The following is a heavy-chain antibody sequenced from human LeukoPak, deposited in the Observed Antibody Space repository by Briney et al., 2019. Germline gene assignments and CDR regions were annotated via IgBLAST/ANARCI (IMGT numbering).Heavy chain of an antibody. CDR1: GFTLGDYA. D-gene: IGHD3-3*01. CDR2: IRSKAYGGTT. V-gene: IGHV3-49*04. J-gene: IGHJ6*03. Sequence: SGGSLRLSCTASGFTLGDYAMSWVRQAPGKGLEWVGFIRSKAYGGTTEYAASVKGRFTISRDDSKSIAYLQMNSLKTEDTAVYYCTCYYDFWSGYTMDVWGKGTTVTVSS. CDR3: TCYYDFWSGYTMDV.